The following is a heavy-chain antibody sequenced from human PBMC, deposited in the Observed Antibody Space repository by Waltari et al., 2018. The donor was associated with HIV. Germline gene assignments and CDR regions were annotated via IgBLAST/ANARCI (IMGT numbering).Heavy chain of an antibody. V-gene: IGHV4-34*02. J-gene: IGHJ4*02. D-gene: IGHD3-22*01. CDR1: GVPFSGYY. Sequence: QVQLQQWGAGLLKPSETLSLTCAVYGVPFSGYYWTWIRQSPEKGLEWIGQINDGGVTNYNPSLQSRITMSIDTSKKQFSLKVTSVTAADTAIYYCARSSYSYDSSGYEDLWGQGTLVTVSS. CDR3: ARSSYSYDSSGYEDL. CDR2: INDGGVT.